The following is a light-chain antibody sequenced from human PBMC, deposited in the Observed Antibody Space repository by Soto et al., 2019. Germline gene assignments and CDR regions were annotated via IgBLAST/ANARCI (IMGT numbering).Light chain of an antibody. CDR3: QQYNDYSGM. CDR2: DAS. Sequence: DIQMTQSPSTLSASVGDRVTITCRASQSVSIWLAWYRQKPGKAPEVLVWDASSLQRGVPSRFSGSGSGTEFTLTITSLQPEDFATYYCQQYNDYSGMFGQGTKVDIK. V-gene: IGKV1-5*01. CDR1: QSVSIW. J-gene: IGKJ1*01.